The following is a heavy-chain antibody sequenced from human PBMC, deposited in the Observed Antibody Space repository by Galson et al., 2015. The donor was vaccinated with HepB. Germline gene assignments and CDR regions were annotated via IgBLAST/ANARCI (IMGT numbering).Heavy chain of an antibody. CDR2: IYSGGST. D-gene: IGHD1-20*01. Sequence: SLRLSCAASGFTVSSNYMSWVRQAPGKGLEWVSIIYSGGSTYYADSVKGRFTISRDNSKNTLYLQMNSLRAEDTAVYYCAAEGQYNWNESGAFDIWGQGTMVTVSS. J-gene: IGHJ3*02. CDR3: AAEGQYNWNESGAFDI. CDR1: GFTVSSNY. V-gene: IGHV3-66*02.